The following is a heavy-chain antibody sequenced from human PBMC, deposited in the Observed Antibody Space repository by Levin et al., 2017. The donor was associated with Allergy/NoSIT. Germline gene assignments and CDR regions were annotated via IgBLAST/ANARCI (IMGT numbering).Heavy chain of an antibody. V-gene: IGHV3-7*01. Sequence: RGESLKISCAASGFTFSSYWMTWVRQAPGKGLEWVATIKQGGSEKYYVDSVKGRFTISRDNAKNSLFLQMDSLRAEDTAVYYCARDHDYGDIWGQGTMVSVSS. D-gene: IGHD4-17*01. CDR1: GFTFSSYW. J-gene: IGHJ3*02. CDR2: IKQGGSEK. CDR3: ARDHDYGDI.